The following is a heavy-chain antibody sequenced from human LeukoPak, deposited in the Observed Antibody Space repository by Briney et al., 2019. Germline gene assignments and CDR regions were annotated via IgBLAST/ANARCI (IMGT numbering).Heavy chain of an antibody. CDR1: GFTFSSYA. D-gene: IGHD6-19*01. Sequence: GGSLRLSCAASGFTFSSYAMHWVRQAPGKGLEWVAVISYDGSNKYYADSVKGRFTISRDNSKNTLYLQMNSLRAEDTAMYYCARMGAVADASANSDYWGQGTLVTVSS. CDR2: ISYDGSNK. J-gene: IGHJ4*02. CDR3: ARMGAVADASANSDY. V-gene: IGHV3-30*04.